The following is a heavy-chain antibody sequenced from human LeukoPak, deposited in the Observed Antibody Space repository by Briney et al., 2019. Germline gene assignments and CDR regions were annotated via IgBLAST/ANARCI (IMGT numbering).Heavy chain of an antibody. CDR3: ARLERESYSLDY. CDR1: GFTFSSYS. D-gene: IGHD1-26*01. V-gene: IGHV3-21*01. J-gene: IGHJ4*02. CDR2: ISSSSSYI. Sequence: PGGSLRLSCAASGFTFSSYSMNWVRQAPGKGLEWVSSISSSSSYIYYADSVKGRFTISRDNAKNSLYLQMNSLRAEDTAVYYCARLERESYSLDYWGQGTLVTVSS.